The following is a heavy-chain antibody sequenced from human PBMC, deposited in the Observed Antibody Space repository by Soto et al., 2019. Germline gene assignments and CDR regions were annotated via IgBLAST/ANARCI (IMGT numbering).Heavy chain of an antibody. Sequence: QVHLVQSGAEVRQPGSSVRVSCKASGGTFSGAGVSWVRQAPGQGLEWMGNHIPMFGSTNYAEKFQVRLTISADAPATTAYMALRSLRSDDTAVYYCARGDGFNSYFDDWGQGALVTVSS. D-gene: IGHD1-1*01. V-gene: IGHV1-69*18. J-gene: IGHJ4*02. CDR2: HIPMFGST. CDR3: ARGDGFNSYFDD. CDR1: GGTFSGAG.